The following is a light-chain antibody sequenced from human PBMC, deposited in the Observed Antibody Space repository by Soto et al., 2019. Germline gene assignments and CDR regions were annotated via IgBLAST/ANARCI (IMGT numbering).Light chain of an antibody. CDR3: QQYRSASYT. J-gene: IGKJ2*01. Sequence: EIVLTQSPGTLSLSPGERATLSCRASQSVSSSYLAWYQQKPGQAPRLLIYGASGRATGIPDRFSGSGSGTDFTLTISRLEPEDFAVYYCQQYRSASYTFGQGTNLEIK. CDR1: QSVSSSY. CDR2: GAS. V-gene: IGKV3-20*01.